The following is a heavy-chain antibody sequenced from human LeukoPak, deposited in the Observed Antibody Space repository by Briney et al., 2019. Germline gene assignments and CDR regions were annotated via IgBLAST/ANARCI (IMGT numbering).Heavy chain of an antibody. CDR1: GGSISSYY. CDR2: IYYSGST. J-gene: IGHJ3*02. Sequence: KPSETLSLTCTVSGGSISSYYWSWIRQPPGKGLEWTGYIYYSGSTNYNPSLKSRVTISVDTSKNQFSLKLSSVTAVDTAVYYCARRRSITMIVVDLDAFDIWGQGTMVTVSS. CDR3: ARRRSITMIVVDLDAFDI. V-gene: IGHV4-59*08. D-gene: IGHD3-22*01.